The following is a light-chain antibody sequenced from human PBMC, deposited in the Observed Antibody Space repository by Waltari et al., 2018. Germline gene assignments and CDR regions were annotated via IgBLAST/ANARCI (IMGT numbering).Light chain of an antibody. J-gene: IGLJ1*01. CDR1: SNDVGPFDR. Sequence: QSALTQPPSVSGSPGQSVTISCTGTSNDVGPFDRVSWYQQPPGTAPKLLIFEVSNRPSGVPDRFSGSASGNTASLTISGLQAEDEADYYGCLYTTNFYVFAPATKVTVL. CDR2: EVS. V-gene: IGLV2-18*01. CDR3: CLYTTNFYV.